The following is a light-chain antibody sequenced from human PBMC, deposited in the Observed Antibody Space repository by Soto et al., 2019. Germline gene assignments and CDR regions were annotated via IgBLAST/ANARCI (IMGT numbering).Light chain of an antibody. CDR3: LQFDRFPRV. V-gene: IGKV1-33*01. CDR1: HAIITY. CDR2: DAS. Sequence: DIQLTQSPSSLSASVGDRVTITCQASHAIITYLNWFQQRPGKVPKLLIHDASKLETGVPSRFSGSGSGTRFSLNITGLQPEDVATYYCLQFDRFPRVFGPGTTVDL. J-gene: IGKJ3*01.